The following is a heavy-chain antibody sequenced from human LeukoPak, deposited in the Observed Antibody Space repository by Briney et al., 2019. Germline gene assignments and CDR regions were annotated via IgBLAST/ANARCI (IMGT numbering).Heavy chain of an antibody. CDR3: ARDYGSGSPMDY. Sequence: GASVKVSCKASGGTFSSYAISWVRQAPGQGLEWMGGIIPIFGTANYAQKFQGRVTITADESTSTAHMELSSLRSEDTAVYYCARDYGSGSPMDYWGQGTLVTVSS. D-gene: IGHD3-10*01. V-gene: IGHV1-69*13. CDR1: GGTFSSYA. J-gene: IGHJ4*02. CDR2: IIPIFGTA.